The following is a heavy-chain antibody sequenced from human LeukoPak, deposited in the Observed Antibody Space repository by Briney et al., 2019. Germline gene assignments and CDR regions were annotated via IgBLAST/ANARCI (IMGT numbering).Heavy chain of an antibody. V-gene: IGHV1-46*01. J-gene: IGHJ5*02. Sequence: GAPVKVSCKASGYXFTSYYMHWVRQAPGQGLEWMGIINPSGGSTSYAQKFQGRVTMTRDTSTSTVYMELSSLRSEDTAVYYCARDGHSGSYPYNWFDPWGQGTLVTVSS. D-gene: IGHD1-26*01. CDR3: ARDGHSGSYPYNWFDP. CDR1: GYXFTSYY. CDR2: INPSGGST.